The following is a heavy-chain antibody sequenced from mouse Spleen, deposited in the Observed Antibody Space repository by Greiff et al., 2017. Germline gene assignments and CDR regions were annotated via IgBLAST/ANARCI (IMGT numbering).Heavy chain of an antibody. D-gene: IGHD2-3*01. Sequence: QVQLQQSGPELVKPGASVKISCKASGYSFTSYYIHWVKQRPGQGLEWIGWIYPGSGNTKYNEKFKGKATLTADTSSSTAYMQLSSLTSEDSAVYYCAGTDGYPYYFDYWGQGTTLTVSS. V-gene: IGHV1-66*01. CDR3: AGTDGYPYYFDY. J-gene: IGHJ2*01. CDR2: IYPGSGNT. CDR1: GYSFTSYY.